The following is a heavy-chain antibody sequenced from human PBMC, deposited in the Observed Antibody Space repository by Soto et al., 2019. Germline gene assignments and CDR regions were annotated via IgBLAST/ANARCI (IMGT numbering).Heavy chain of an antibody. CDR3: ARSRLDEVYYFDY. CDR2: VYYSGST. D-gene: IGHD6-19*01. Sequence: PSQTLSLTCTVSDGSISTYYWSWIRQPPGKGLEWIGYVYYSGSTDYNPSLKSRVTISVDTSKNQFSLKLISVTAADTAVYYCARSRLDEVYYFDYWGQGTLVTVSS. CDR1: DGSISTYY. J-gene: IGHJ4*02. V-gene: IGHV4-59*01.